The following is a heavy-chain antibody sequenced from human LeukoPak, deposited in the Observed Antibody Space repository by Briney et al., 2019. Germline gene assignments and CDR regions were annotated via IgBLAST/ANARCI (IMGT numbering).Heavy chain of an antibody. Sequence: SETLSLTCAVSDYSVTSDHYWGWIRLAPGKGLEWIGSIYHSGGTYYNPSLKSRVTISVDTSKDQFSLRLTSVTAADTGIYYCAREGRTSGTSWYDPWGQGTRVTASS. CDR1: DYSVTSDHY. V-gene: IGHV4-38-2*01. CDR3: AREGRTSGTSWYDP. D-gene: IGHD3/OR15-3a*01. J-gene: IGHJ5*02. CDR2: IYHSGGT.